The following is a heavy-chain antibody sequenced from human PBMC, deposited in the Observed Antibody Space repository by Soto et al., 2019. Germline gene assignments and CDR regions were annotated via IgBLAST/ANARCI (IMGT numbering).Heavy chain of an antibody. Sequence: GASVKVSCKASGYTFTSYGISSVRQAPGQGLEWMGWISAYNGNTNYAQKLQGRVTMTTGTSTSTAYMELRSLRSDDTAVYYCARDRAAGRISGHYYYYYGMDVWGQGTTVTVS. V-gene: IGHV1-18*04. J-gene: IGHJ6*02. D-gene: IGHD6-13*01. CDR3: ARDRAAGRISGHYYYYYGMDV. CDR2: ISAYNGNT. CDR1: GYTFTSYG.